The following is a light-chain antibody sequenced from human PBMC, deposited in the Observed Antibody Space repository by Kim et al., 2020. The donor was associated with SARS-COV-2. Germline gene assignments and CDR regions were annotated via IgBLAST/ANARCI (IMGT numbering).Light chain of an antibody. CDR2: LGS. CDR1: QSLLNGNRYNS. CDR3: MQTLQTPLT. Sequence: DIVMTQSPLSLAVTSGEPASVSCRSSQSLLNGNRYNSLDWYLQKPGQSPQLRIYLGSNRASGVPDRFSGSGSGTEFTLKISRVEAVDVGIYYCMQTLQTPLTFGGRTKV. V-gene: IGKV2-28*01. J-gene: IGKJ4*01.